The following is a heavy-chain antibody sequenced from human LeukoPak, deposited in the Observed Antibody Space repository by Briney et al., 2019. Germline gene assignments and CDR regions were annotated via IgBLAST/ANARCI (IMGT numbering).Heavy chain of an antibody. CDR2: IYHSGST. CDR3: ARGQWETPGAFDI. Sequence: PSETLSLTCAVSGGSISSGGYSWSWIRQPPGKGLEWIGYIYHSGSTYYNPSLKSRVTMSVDRSKNQFSLKLSSVTAADTAVYCCARGQWETPGAFDIWGQGTMVTVSS. CDR1: GGSISSGGYS. J-gene: IGHJ3*02. V-gene: IGHV4-30-2*01. D-gene: IGHD1-26*01.